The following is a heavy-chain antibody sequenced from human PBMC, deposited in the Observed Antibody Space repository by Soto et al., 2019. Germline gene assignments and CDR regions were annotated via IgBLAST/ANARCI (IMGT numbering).Heavy chain of an antibody. D-gene: IGHD2-2*01. V-gene: IGHV4-31*03. Sequence: SETLSLTCTVSGGSISSGGHYWSWIRQHPGKGLEWIGYIYYSGSTYYNPSLKSRVTISVDTSKNQFSLKLSSVTAADTAVYYCARVCSSTSSPYRSYNWFDPWGQGTLVTVSS. CDR2: IYYSGST. CDR1: GGSISSGGHY. J-gene: IGHJ5*02. CDR3: ARVCSSTSSPYRSYNWFDP.